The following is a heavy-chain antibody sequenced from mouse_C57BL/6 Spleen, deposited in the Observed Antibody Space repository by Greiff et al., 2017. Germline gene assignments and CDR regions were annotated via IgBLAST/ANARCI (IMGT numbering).Heavy chain of an antibody. D-gene: IGHD2-5*01. J-gene: IGHJ2*01. Sequence: VQLQPSGAELARPGASVQLSCKASGYTFPSYGISWVKQRTGPGLEWIGEIYPRSGNTYYHEKFKGKATLTADKSSSTAYMELRRLTSEDSAVYFCARSGDSNYYFDYWGQGTTLTVSS. CDR1: GYTFPSYG. V-gene: IGHV1-81*01. CDR2: IYPRSGNT. CDR3: ARSGDSNYYFDY.